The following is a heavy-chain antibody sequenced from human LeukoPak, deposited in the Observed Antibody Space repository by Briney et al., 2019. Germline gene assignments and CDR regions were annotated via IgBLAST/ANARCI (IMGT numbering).Heavy chain of an antibody. CDR1: GGSFSGYY. J-gene: IGHJ4*02. D-gene: IGHD3-10*01. V-gene: IGHV4-34*01. Sequence: SETLSLTCAVYGGSFSGYYWSWIRQPPGKGLEWIGEINHSGSTNYNPSLKSRATISVDTSKNQFSLKLSSVTAADTAVYYCARRYYYNLGSFPFDFWGQGTLVTVSS. CDR2: INHSGST. CDR3: ARRYYYNLGSFPFDF.